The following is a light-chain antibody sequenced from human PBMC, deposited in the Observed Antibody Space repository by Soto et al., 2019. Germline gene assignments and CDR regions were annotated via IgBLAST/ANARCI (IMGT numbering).Light chain of an antibody. J-gene: IGKJ4*01. CDR2: VAS. Sequence: IVLTQSPATMSLSPGERATLSCRASQRVSSYLAWYQQKPGQAHRLLIYVASNRATGIPARFSGSGSGTDVTLSISSQEPEDFAVYDFQQRSNLPLTFGGGTKVEIK. CDR1: QRVSSY. CDR3: QQRSNLPLT. V-gene: IGKV3-11*01.